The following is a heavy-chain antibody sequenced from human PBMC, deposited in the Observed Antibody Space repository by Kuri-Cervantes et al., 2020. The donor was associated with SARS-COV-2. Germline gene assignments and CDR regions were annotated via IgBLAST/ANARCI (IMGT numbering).Heavy chain of an antibody. V-gene: IGHV3-43D*04. CDR3: AKATKTYYDFWSGYPGPDY. D-gene: IGHD3-3*01. CDR2: ISWDGGST. J-gene: IGHJ4*02. Sequence: GGPLRLSCAASGFTFDDYAMHWVRQAPGKGLEWVSLISWDGGSTYYADSVKGRFTISRDNSKNSLYLQMNSLRAEDTAMYYCAKATKTYYDFWSGYPGPDYWGQGTLVTVSS. CDR1: GFTFDDYA.